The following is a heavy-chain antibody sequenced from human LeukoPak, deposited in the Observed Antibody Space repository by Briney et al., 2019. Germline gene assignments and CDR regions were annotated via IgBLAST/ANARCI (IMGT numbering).Heavy chain of an antibody. V-gene: IGHV1-3*01. J-gene: IGHJ5*02. D-gene: IGHD3-16*01. CDR3: ARGSPPFRGGSNWFDP. CDR1: GYTFTSYA. Sequence: ASVKVSCKASGYTFTSYAMHWVRQAPGQRLEWMGWINAGNGNTKYSQKFQGRVTITRDTSASTAYMELSSLRSEDTAVYYCARGSPPFRGGSNWFDPWGQGTLVTASS. CDR2: INAGNGNT.